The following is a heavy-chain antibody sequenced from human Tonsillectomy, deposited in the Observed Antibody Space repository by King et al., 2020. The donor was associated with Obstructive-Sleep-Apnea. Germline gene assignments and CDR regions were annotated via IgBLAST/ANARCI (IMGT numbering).Heavy chain of an antibody. CDR3: ARGPHHYYTSAFHPTTQSQGRFFDS. V-gene: IGHV1-69*01. CDR1: GDTFSDYA. Sequence: QLVQSGTEVKMPGSAVRVFCKASGDTFSDYAVSWVRQAPGQGLEWMGEIIPVFGTTHYALKFQGRITITADEYTATDYMRLSRLRSDDTAVYFFARGPHHYYTSAFHPTTQSQGRFFDSWGQGTLVTVSS. J-gene: IGHJ4*02. D-gene: IGHD3-10*01. CDR2: IIPVFGTT.